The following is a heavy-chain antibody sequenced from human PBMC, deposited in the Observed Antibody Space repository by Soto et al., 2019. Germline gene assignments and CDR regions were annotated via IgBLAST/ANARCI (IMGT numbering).Heavy chain of an antibody. V-gene: IGHV1-18*01. Sequence: QVQLVQSGAEVKKPGASVKVSCKASGYTFTSYGISWVRQAPGQGLEWMGWISAYNGNTNYAQKLQXSXTVXTATSTSTAYMEMRSLRSDYTAVSYCARDSPPPREWGQGTLVTVSS. CDR2: ISAYNGNT. CDR1: GYTFTSYG. J-gene: IGHJ4*02. CDR3: ARDSPPPRE.